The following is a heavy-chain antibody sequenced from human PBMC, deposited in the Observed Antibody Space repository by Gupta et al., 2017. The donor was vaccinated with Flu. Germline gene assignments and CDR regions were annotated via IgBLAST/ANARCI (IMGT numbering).Heavy chain of an antibody. V-gene: IGHV3-53*02. CDR2: IYSGGAT. J-gene: IGHJ4*02. Sequence: EVQLVETGGGLIQSGGSLRLSCAASGFTVSSNYRSWVRQAPGKGLEWVSLIYSGGATYYADSVKGRFTISRDSSKNTLYLQMNSLRAEDTAIYYCARGPYDVMGITRGFDYWGRGTLVTVSS. CDR1: GFTVSSNY. CDR3: ARGPYDVMGITRGFDY. D-gene: IGHD3-10*01.